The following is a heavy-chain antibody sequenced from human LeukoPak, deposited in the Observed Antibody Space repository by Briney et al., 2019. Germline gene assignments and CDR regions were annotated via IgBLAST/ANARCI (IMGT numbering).Heavy chain of an antibody. Sequence: GGSLRLFCVGSGFRFSSFAMSWVRQAPGKGLEWVSTISGAGSHTYFADSVKGRFTVSRGDSKSMHFLQMNSLRPEDTALYFCAKRITVSTGYYLDSWGRGTLVTVSS. CDR1: GFRFSSFA. J-gene: IGHJ4*02. CDR2: ISGAGSHT. CDR3: AKRITVSTGYYLDS. V-gene: IGHV3-23*01. D-gene: IGHD5/OR15-5a*01.